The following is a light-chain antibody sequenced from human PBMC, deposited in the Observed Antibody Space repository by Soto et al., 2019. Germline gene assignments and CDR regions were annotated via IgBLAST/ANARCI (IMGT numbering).Light chain of an antibody. J-gene: IGKJ4*01. Sequence: EIVFTQSPATLSLSPGERATLSCRASQSVRNYLAWYQQKPGQAPRLLIYDASNRATDIPARFSGSGSGTDFTLTISXLDPEDFAVYYCHQRSKWPLTFGGGTRWIS. V-gene: IGKV3-11*01. CDR2: DAS. CDR1: QSVRNY. CDR3: HQRSKWPLT.